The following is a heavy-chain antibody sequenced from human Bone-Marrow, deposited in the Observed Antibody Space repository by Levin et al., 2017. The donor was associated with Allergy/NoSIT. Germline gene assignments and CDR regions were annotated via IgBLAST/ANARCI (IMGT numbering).Heavy chain of an antibody. CDR3: ARYVVGTSLDY. CDR1: GFTFSSYE. Sequence: GESLKISCAASGFTFSSYEMNWVRQAPGKGLEWISYISSSGATIYYADSVKGRFTISRDNAKNSVYLQMNSLRADDTALYYCARYVVGTSLDYWGQGTLVTVSS. CDR2: ISSSGATI. J-gene: IGHJ4*02. D-gene: IGHD2-15*01. V-gene: IGHV3-48*03.